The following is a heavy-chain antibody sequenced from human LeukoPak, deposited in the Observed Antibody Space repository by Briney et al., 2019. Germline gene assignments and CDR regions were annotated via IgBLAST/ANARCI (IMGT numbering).Heavy chain of an antibody. CDR1: GGSFSGYY. J-gene: IGHJ4*02. V-gene: IGHV4-34*01. Sequence: MSSETLSLTCAVYGGSFSGYYWSWIRQPPGKGLEWIGEINHSGSTNYNPSLKSRVTISVDTSKNQFSLKLSSVTAADTAVYYCARGGRKQPFDYWGQGTLVTVSS. D-gene: IGHD1/OR15-1a*01. CDR3: ARGGRKQPFDY. CDR2: INHSGST.